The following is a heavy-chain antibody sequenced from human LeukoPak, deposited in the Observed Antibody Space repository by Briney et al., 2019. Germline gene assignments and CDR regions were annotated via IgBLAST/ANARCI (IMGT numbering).Heavy chain of an antibody. CDR3: ARAVDYDILTGYYGLDWFDP. CDR2: IIPIFGTA. D-gene: IGHD3-9*01. J-gene: IGHJ5*02. Sequence: SVKVSCKASGGTFISYAISWVRQAPGQGLEWMGGIIPIFGTANYAQKFQGRVTITADESTSTACMELSSLRSEDTAVYYCARAVDYDILTGYYGLDWFDPWAREPWSPSPQ. CDR1: GGTFISYA. V-gene: IGHV1-69*13.